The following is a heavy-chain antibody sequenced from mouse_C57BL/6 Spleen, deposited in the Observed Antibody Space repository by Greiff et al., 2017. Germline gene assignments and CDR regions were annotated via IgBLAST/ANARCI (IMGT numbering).Heavy chain of an antibody. J-gene: IGHJ1*03. D-gene: IGHD1-1*01. V-gene: IGHV1-76*01. CDR1: GYTFTDYY. CDR2: IYPGSGNT. CDR3: ARAHYGSSYGYFDV. Sequence: VQLQQSGAELVRPGASVKLSCKASGYTFTDYYINWVKQRPGQGLEWIARIYPGSGNTYYNEKFKGKATLTAEKSSSTAYMQLSSLTSADSAVSSGARAHYGSSYGYFDVWGTGTTVTVSS.